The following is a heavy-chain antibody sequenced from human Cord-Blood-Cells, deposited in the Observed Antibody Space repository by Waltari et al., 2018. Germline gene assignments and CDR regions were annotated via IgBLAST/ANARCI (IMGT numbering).Heavy chain of an antibody. V-gene: IGHV1-69*09. J-gene: IGHJ4*02. D-gene: IGHD3-10*01. CDR2: RIPCLGRA. CDR3: ASNYYGSGSYCDY. Sequence: QVQLVQSGAEVKKPGSSVKVSCKASGGTFSSYAISWVRQAPGQGLEWMGRRIPCLGRANYAQKFQGRDPNTADKSTSTAYMELSSLRSEDTAVYYCASNYYGSGSYCDYWGQGTLVTVSS. CDR1: GGTFSSYA.